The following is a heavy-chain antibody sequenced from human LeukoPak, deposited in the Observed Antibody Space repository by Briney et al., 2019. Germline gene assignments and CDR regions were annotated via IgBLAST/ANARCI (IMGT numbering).Heavy chain of an antibody. V-gene: IGHV3-23*01. CDR1: GFTFSIYA. CDR3: AKDRPNYYESNGHYYRRDGDY. Sequence: GGSLRLSCAASGFTFSIYAMSWVRQAQGQGLEWVSSISSRSDYTYYEDSVKGQFNISRDNSKNTLYLQMNSLRAEDTAIYYCAKDRPNYYESNGHYYRRDGDYWGQGTLVTVSS. D-gene: IGHD3-22*01. CDR2: ISSRSDYT. J-gene: IGHJ4*02.